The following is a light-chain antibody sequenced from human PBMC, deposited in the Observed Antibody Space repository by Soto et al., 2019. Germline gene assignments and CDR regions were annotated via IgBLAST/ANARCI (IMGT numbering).Light chain of an antibody. J-gene: IGKJ1*01. V-gene: IGKV3-15*01. CDR1: QSVSSN. Sequence: EIVMTQSPATLSVSPGERATLSCRASQSVSSNLAWYQQKPGQAPRLLIYGTSTRATGIPARFSGRGSGTALPLRTSILVCENLGIYYFQHFKYGAKRFGQGTNVVI. CDR3: QHFKYGAKR. CDR2: GTS.